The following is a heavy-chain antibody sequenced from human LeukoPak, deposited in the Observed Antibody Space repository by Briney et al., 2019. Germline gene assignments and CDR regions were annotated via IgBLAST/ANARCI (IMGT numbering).Heavy chain of an antibody. CDR3: ARSIPYGTTWYGRSDY. D-gene: IGHD6-13*01. Sequence: GGSLRLSCAASGFALSSHWMTWVRQVPGRGPEWVANVNRDGSETYYLDSVKGRFTISRDNALNSLYLQMNSLRAEDTAIYYCARSIPYGTTWYGRSDYWGQGTLVTVSS. CDR2: VNRDGSET. V-gene: IGHV3-7*03. CDR1: GFALSSHW. J-gene: IGHJ4*02.